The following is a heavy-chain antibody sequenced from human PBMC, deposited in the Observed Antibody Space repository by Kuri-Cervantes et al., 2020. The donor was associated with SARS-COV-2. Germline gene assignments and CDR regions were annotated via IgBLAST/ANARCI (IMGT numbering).Heavy chain of an antibody. CDR1: GFTFSSYE. Sequence: GESLKISCAASGFTFSSYEMHWVRQAPGKGLEWVSYISSSGSAIYYADSVKGRFTISRDNAKNSLYLQMNSLRDEDTAVYYCARESRDAYNLGSFDLWAVAPWSPSPQ. V-gene: IGHV3-48*03. CDR2: ISSSGSAI. D-gene: IGHD5-24*01. CDR3: ARESRDAYNLGSFDL. J-gene: IGHJ2*01.